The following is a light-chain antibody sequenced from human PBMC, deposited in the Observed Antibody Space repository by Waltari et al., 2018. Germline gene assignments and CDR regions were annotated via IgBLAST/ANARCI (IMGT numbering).Light chain of an antibody. Sequence: QSVLTQPPSASGTPGQRVTISCSGSSSNIGRNTVTWYQQLPGTAPKVLIYNNNKRPSGVPDRISGSRSETSASLAISGLQSEDEADYYCATWDDSLNGLLFGGGTKLTVL. V-gene: IGLV1-44*01. J-gene: IGLJ2*01. CDR3: ATWDDSLNGLL. CDR1: SSNIGRNT. CDR2: NNN.